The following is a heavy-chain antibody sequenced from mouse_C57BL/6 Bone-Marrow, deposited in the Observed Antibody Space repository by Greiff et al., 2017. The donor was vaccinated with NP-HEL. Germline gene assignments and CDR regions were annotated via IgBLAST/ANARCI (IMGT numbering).Heavy chain of an antibody. V-gene: IGHV5-4*01. D-gene: IGHD1-1*01. CDR2: ISDGGSYT. J-gene: IGHJ3*01. Sequence: SLEWVATISDGGSYTYYPDNVKGRFTISRDNAKNNLYLQMSHLKSEDTAMYYCAKSTVPAYWGQGTLVTVSA. CDR3: AKSTVPAY.